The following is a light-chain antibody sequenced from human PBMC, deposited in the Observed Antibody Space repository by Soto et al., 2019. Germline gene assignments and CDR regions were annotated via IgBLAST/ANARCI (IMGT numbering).Light chain of an antibody. CDR3: QQSYSSPVT. Sequence: DIQMTQSPFSLSASVGDRVASTCRASQNITTYVNWYQQKPGKAPNFLIYGASNLQSGVPSRFSGSGSGTEFTLTISSLRPEDFATYYCQQSYSSPVTFGQGTRLDIK. CDR2: GAS. CDR1: QNITTY. V-gene: IGKV1-39*01. J-gene: IGKJ5*01.